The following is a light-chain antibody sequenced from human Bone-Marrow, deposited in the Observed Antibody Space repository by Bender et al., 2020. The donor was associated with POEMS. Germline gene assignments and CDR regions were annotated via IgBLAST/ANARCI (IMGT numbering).Light chain of an antibody. Sequence: SYEVTQPPSVSVSPGQTASITCSGDKLGNKYASWYQQKPGQSPVLVIYQDTKRPSGIPERFSGSNSGNTATLTISGTQAMDEADYYCQAWDTYSVIFGGGTKLTVL. CDR1: KLGNKY. V-gene: IGLV3-1*01. CDR2: QDT. CDR3: QAWDTYSVI. J-gene: IGLJ2*01.